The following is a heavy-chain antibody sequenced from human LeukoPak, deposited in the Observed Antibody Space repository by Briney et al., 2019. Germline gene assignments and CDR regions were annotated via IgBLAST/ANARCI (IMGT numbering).Heavy chain of an antibody. CDR1: GFTFSSFG. CDR2: IRYDGIAI. J-gene: IGHJ6*03. D-gene: IGHD6-13*01. CDR3: AKGTSGIIAGGHDYYMDV. Sequence: GGSLRLSCAASGFTFSSFGMNWVRQAPGKGLERVTFIRYDGIAIQYADSVKGRFTISRDNSKNALYLQMISLRPEDTAVYFCAKGTSGIIAGGHDYYMDVWGKGTTVTISS. V-gene: IGHV3-30*02.